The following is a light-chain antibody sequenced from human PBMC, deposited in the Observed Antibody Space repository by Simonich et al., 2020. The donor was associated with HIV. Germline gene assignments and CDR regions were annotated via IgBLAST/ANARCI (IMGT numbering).Light chain of an antibody. Sequence: QSALTQPASVSGSPGQSITISCTRTSSDVGGYNYVSWYQQHPGKAPKLMIYDVRKRPSGVSNRFSGSKSGNTASLTISGLQAEDEADYYCSSYTSSSTLVFGGGTKLTVL. J-gene: IGLJ3*02. CDR3: SSYTSSSTLV. V-gene: IGLV2-14*03. CDR2: DVR. CDR1: SSDVGGYNY.